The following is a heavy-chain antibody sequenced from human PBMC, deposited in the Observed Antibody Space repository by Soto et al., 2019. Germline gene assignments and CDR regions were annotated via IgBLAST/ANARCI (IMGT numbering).Heavy chain of an antibody. Sequence: GGSLRLSCAVSGFTFSAYWMHWVRQVPGKGLSWVSRISDDGSTATYADSVKGRFVISRDNAKNSLYLEMNTLRVDDSGLYYCARGPRVSSTGTGAHWGRGTLVTVSS. V-gene: IGHV3-74*01. CDR2: ISDDGSTA. CDR1: GFTFSAYW. CDR3: ARGPRVSSTGTGAH. D-gene: IGHD1-1*01. J-gene: IGHJ4*02.